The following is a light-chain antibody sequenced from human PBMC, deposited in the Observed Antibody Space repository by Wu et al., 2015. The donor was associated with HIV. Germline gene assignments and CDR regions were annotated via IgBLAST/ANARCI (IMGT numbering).Light chain of an antibody. CDR2: GAS. CDR1: QSISSSH. V-gene: IGKV3-20*01. Sequence: EIVMTQSPATLSVSPGERATLFCKASQSISSSHLAWYQQKPGQAPRLLIYGASSRATGIPDRFSGSGSGTDFTLTISRLEPEDFAVYHCQQNAILWTFGQGTRVEI. CDR3: QQNAILWT. J-gene: IGKJ1*01.